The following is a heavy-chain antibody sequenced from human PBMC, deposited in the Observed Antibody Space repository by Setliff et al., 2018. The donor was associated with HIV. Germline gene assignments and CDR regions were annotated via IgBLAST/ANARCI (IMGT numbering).Heavy chain of an antibody. V-gene: IGHV4-39*01. Sequence: KPSETLSLTCTVSGDSIISSRNFWGWIRQHPGKGLEWIGTMHHSGSTYYNPSLKGRITISVFTSSQQLSLTLTSVTPADTAVYYCARLRAAGTVHYFDPWGQGTQVTVSS. J-gene: IGHJ5*02. D-gene: IGHD6-13*01. CDR3: ARLRAAGTVHYFDP. CDR1: GDSIISSRNF. CDR2: MHHSGST.